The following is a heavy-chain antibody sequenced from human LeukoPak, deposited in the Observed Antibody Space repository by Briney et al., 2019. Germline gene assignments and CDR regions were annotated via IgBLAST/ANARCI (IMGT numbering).Heavy chain of an antibody. CDR2: IYYSGTT. Sequence: SETLSLTCNVSGGSINNSSSYWGWIRQPPGKALERIRSIYYSGTTYYNPSLKSRVIISVDTSNNHFSLRLRSMTAADTAVYYCARGWGSGPFDYWGQGTLVTVSS. D-gene: IGHD6-19*01. CDR1: GGSINNSSSY. J-gene: IGHJ4*02. CDR3: ARGWGSGPFDY. V-gene: IGHV4-39*07.